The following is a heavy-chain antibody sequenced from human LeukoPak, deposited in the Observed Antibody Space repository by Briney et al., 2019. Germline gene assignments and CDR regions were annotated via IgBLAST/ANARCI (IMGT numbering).Heavy chain of an antibody. V-gene: IGHV3-23*01. D-gene: IGHD2-21*02. CDR2: ISSGGDIT. J-gene: IGHJ4*02. Sequence: GGSLRLSCAASGLTVTSYAMSWVRQTPEKGLEWVSSISSGGDITHHADSVMGRFTISRDISKNTLYLQMNSLRVEDTAVYYCAKSDCGGDCYLLDYWGQGTLVTVSS. CDR3: AKSDCGGDCYLLDY. CDR1: GLTVTSYA.